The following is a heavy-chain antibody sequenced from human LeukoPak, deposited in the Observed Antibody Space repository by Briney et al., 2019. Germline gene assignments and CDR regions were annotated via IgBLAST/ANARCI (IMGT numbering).Heavy chain of an antibody. J-gene: IGHJ6*03. CDR3: AREGQYSSSWYLINYYYYTDV. CDR2: IYSGGST. V-gene: IGHV3-53*05. CDR1: GFTFSTYS. D-gene: IGHD6-13*01. Sequence: GGSLRLSCAASGFTFSTYSMNWVRQAPGKGLEWVSLIYSGGSTYYADSVKGRFTISRDNSKNTLYLQMNSLRSDDTAVYYCAREGQYSSSWYLINYYYYTDVWGKGTTVTVSS.